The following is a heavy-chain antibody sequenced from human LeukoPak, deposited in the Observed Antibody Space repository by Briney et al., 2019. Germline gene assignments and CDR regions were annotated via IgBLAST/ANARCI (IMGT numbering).Heavy chain of an antibody. V-gene: IGHV3-33*08. CDR2: IWYDGSNK. CDR3: ARQYGDYSIFDY. D-gene: IGHD4-17*01. J-gene: IGHJ4*02. Sequence: GGSLRLSCAVSGFTLSNAWMSWVRQAPGKGLEWVAVIWYDGSNKYYADSVKGRFTISRDNSKNTLYLQMNSLRAEDTAVYYCARQYGDYSIFDYWGQGTLVTVSS. CDR1: GFTLSNAW.